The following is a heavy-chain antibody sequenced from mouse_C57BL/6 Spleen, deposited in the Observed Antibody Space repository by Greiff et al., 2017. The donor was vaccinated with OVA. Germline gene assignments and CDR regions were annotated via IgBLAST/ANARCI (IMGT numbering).Heavy chain of an antibody. Sequence: DVMLVESGGGLVQPGGSMKLSCVASGFTFSNYWMNWVRQSPEKGLEWVAQIRLKSDNYATHYAESVKGRFTISRDDSKSSVYLQMNNLRAEDTGIYYCPPYWGFAYWGQGTLVTVSA. J-gene: IGHJ3*01. CDR2: IRLKSDNYAT. CDR3: PPYWGFAY. D-gene: IGHD6-5*01. CDR1: GFTFSNYW. V-gene: IGHV6-3*01.